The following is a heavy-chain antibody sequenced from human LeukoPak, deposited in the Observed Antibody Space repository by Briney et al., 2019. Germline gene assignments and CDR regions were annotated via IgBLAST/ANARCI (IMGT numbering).Heavy chain of an antibody. Sequence: GGSLRLSCAASGFTFSSYTIHWVRQAPGMGLEYVSAISGNGGSTYYANSVKGRFSISRDNAKNSLYLQMNSLRAEDTAVYYCARDSSGYTWNYWGQGTLVTVSS. J-gene: IGHJ4*02. D-gene: IGHD3-22*01. CDR2: ISGNGGST. CDR3: ARDSSGYTWNY. V-gene: IGHV3-64*01. CDR1: GFTFSSYT.